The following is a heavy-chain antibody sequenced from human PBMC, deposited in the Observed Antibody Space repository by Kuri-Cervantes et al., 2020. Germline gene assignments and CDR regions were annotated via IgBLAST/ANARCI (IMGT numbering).Heavy chain of an antibody. CDR1: GFTFNMFG. CDR2: IRSKAYGGTT. D-gene: IGHD4-17*01. CDR3: SNRAWANGAIVAS. Sequence: GESLKISCAASGFTFNMFGMHWVRQAPGKGLEWVGFIRSKAYGGTTDFAASVKDRFTISGDDSKRIVYLDMKSLKTEDTAVYYCSNRAWANGAIVASWGQGTLVTVSS. J-gene: IGHJ4*02. V-gene: IGHV3-49*04.